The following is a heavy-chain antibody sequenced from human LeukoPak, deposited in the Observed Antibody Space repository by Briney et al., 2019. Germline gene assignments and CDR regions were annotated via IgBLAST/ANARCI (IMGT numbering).Heavy chain of an antibody. D-gene: IGHD5-24*01. Sequence: SETLSLTCAVSGGSISSYYWSWIRQPAGKGLEWIGRIYTSGSTNYNPSLKSRVTMSVDTSKNQFSLKLSSVTAADTAVYYCARGRDGYNLDWFDPWGQGTLVTVSS. CDR3: ARGRDGYNLDWFDP. CDR2: IYTSGST. V-gene: IGHV4-4*07. J-gene: IGHJ5*02. CDR1: GGSISSYY.